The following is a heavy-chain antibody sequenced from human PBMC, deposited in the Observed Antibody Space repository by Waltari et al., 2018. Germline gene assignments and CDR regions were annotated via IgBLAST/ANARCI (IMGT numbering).Heavy chain of an antibody. CDR1: GGSFMGYY. D-gene: IGHD1-26*01. CDR2: INHSGST. Sequence: QVQLQQWGAGLLKPSETLSLTCAVYGGSFMGYYWSWIRPPPGKGLEWIGEINHSGSTNYNPSLKSRVTISVDTSKNQFSLKLSSVTAADTAVYYCARGGGVGATFYFDYWGQGTLVTVSS. V-gene: IGHV4-34*01. CDR3: ARGGGVGATFYFDY. J-gene: IGHJ4*02.